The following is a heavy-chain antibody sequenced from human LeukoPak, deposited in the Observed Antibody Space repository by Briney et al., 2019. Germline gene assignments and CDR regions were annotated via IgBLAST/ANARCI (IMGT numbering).Heavy chain of an antibody. V-gene: IGHV3-21*01. D-gene: IGHD6-25*01. CDR3: ARDGPPMHSSGWVYMAV. CDR1: GFTFSSYS. Sequence: GGSLRLSCAASGFTFSSYSMNWVRQAPGKGLGWVSSISSSSSYIYYADSVEGRFTISRDNAKNSLSLQMNSLRGEDAAVYYCARDGPPMHSSGWVYMAVWGKGTTVTIS. CDR2: ISSSSSYI. J-gene: IGHJ6*03.